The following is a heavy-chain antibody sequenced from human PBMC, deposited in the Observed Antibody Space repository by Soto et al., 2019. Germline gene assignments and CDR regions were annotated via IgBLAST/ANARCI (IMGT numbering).Heavy chain of an antibody. J-gene: IGHJ5*02. CDR3: AKDIEGEEAIPGDWFDP. Sequence: LLLSCAASGFTFRSYAMSWVRQAAGKVLEWVSAMSGSGGGTYYADCVKGGFTISRDNSKNTLYLQMSSLRAEDTAVYYCAKDIEGEEAIPGDWFDPWSQGTRVTVSS. CDR1: GFTFRSYA. CDR2: MSGSGGGT. D-gene: IGHD2-2*02. V-gene: IGHV3-23*01.